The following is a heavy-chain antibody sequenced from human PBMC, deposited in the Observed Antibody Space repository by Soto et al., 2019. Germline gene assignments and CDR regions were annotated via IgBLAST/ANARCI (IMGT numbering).Heavy chain of an antibody. D-gene: IGHD3-22*01. CDR2: IGTAGDT. Sequence: GGSLRLSCAASGFTFSSYDMHWVRQATGKGLEWVSAIGTAGDTYYPGSVEGRFTISRENAKNSLYLQMNSLRAEDTAVYYCARGFYYYDSSGSDDFDYWGQGTLVTVSS. J-gene: IGHJ4*02. CDR3: ARGFYYYDSSGSDDFDY. CDR1: GFTFSSYD. V-gene: IGHV3-13*01.